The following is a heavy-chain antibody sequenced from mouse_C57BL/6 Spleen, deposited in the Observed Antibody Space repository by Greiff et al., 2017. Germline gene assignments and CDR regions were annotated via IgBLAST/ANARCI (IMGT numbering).Heavy chain of an antibody. CDR1: GFSFNTYA. CDR3: VRVYYDYDEGFAY. J-gene: IGHJ3*01. CDR2: LRSKSNNYAT. D-gene: IGHD2-4*01. Sequence: EVQLVESGGGLVQPKGSLKLSCAASGFSFNTYAMNWVRQAPGKGLEWVARLRSKSNNYATYYADSVKDRFTISRDDSESMLYLQMNNLKTEDTAMYYCVRVYYDYDEGFAYWGQGTLVTVSA. V-gene: IGHV10-1*01.